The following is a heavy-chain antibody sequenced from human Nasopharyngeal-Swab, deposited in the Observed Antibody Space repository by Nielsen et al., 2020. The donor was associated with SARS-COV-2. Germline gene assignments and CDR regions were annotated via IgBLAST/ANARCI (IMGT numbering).Heavy chain of an antibody. CDR2: INHSGST. CDR1: GGSFSGYY. J-gene: IGHJ4*02. D-gene: IGHD3-16*02. Sequence: SGTLSLTCAVYGGSFSGYYWSWIRQPPGKGLEWIGEINHSGSTNYNPSLKSRVTISVDTSKNQFSLKLSSVTAADTAVYYCARAYYDYVWGSYRPYYFDYWGQGTLVTVSS. CDR3: ARAYYDYVWGSYRPYYFDY. V-gene: IGHV4-34*01.